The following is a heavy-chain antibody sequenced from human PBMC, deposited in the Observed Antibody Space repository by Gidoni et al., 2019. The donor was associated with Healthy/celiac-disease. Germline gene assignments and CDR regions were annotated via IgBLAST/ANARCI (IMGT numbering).Heavy chain of an antibody. CDR1: GGTFSSYA. Sequence: QVQLVQSGAEVKKPGSSVKVSCKASGGTFSSYAISWVRQAPGQGLEWMGGIIPIFGTANYAQKFQGRVTITADESTSTAYMELSSLRSEDTAVYYCARTYCSGGSCFPLYYYGMDVWGQGTTVTVSS. V-gene: IGHV1-69*01. CDR2: IIPIFGTA. J-gene: IGHJ6*02. D-gene: IGHD2-15*01. CDR3: ARTYCSGGSCFPLYYYGMDV.